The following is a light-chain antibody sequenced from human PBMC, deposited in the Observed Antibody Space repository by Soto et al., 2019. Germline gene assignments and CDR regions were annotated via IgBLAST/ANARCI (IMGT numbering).Light chain of an antibody. Sequence: ETVLTQSPARLSLSPVERATLSCRAGQSVSDYLACYQQKPGQPPRLLFFDASNRVTGVPARFSAGGSGTDFTLIISNLEPEDFAVYYCQQRVNWPPTFGGGTKVDIK. CDR1: QSVSDY. J-gene: IGKJ4*01. CDR3: QQRVNWPPT. CDR2: DAS. V-gene: IGKV3-11*01.